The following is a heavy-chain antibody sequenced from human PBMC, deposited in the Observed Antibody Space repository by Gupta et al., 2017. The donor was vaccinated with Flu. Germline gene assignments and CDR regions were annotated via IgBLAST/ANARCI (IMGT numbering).Heavy chain of an antibody. V-gene: IGHV1-69*06. D-gene: IGHD2-2*01. J-gene: IGHJ6*02. CDR3: ARDYGKYQLLSLVLSGGRNYGMDV. CDR2: IIPIFGTA. Sequence: PGQGLEWMGGIIPIFGTANYAQKFQGRVTITADKSTSTAYMELSSLRSEDTAVYYCARDYGKYQLLSLVLSGGRNYGMDVWGQGTTVTVSS.